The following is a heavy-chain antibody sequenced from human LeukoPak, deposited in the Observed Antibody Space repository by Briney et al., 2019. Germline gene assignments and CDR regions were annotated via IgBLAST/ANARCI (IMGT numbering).Heavy chain of an antibody. CDR2: INPAGSET. CDR1: GASFSAYW. CDR3: ACFGYVAALDL. Sequence: GGSLRLSCAAFGASFSAYWMTWVRQAPGMGLEWVANINPAGSETYYVDPVKGRFTISRDNAKQLIYLHLSSLRAEDTAVYYCACFGYVAALDLWGQGTLVTVSS. D-gene: IGHD3-10*01. V-gene: IGHV3-7*01. J-gene: IGHJ4*02.